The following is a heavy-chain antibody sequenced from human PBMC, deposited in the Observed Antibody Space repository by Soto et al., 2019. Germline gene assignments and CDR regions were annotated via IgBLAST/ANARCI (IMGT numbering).Heavy chain of an antibody. CDR2: IYWDDDK. CDR3: APIRGGSINYCYYGMEV. V-gene: IGHV2-5*02. CDR1: GFSLSTSGVG. J-gene: IGHJ6*02. D-gene: IGHD2-15*01. Sequence: GPTLVNPTQTLTLTCTFSGFSLSTSGVGVGWIRQPPGKALEWLALIYWDDDKRYSPSLKSRLTITKDTSKNQVVLTMTNMDPVDTATYYCAPIRGGSINYCYYGMEVWGQGTTFAVSS.